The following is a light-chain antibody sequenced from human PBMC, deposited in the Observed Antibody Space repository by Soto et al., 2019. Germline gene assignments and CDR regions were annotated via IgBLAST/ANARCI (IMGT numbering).Light chain of an antibody. J-gene: IGKJ4*01. V-gene: IGKV1-27*01. CDR1: QGIGVS. Sequence: DIQMTQSPSSLSASLGVRVTITCRASQGIGVSLAWFQQKPGNVPKLLIYAASTLQSGAPSRFSGSGSGTDFTLTISSLQPEDVATYYCQKYNSEPFTFGGGTKVEIK. CDR2: AAS. CDR3: QKYNSEPFT.